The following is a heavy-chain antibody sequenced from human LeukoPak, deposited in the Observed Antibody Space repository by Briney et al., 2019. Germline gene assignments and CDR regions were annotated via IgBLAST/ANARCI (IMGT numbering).Heavy chain of an antibody. CDR1: GGSISSYY. Sequence: PSETLSLTCTVSGGSISSYYWSWIRQPPGKGLEWIGEINHSGSTNYNPSLKSRVTISVDTSKNQFSLKLSSVTAADTAVYYCASIIQGGYIIIDYWGQGTLVTVSS. D-gene: IGHD3-22*01. V-gene: IGHV4-34*01. CDR3: ASIIQGGYIIIDY. CDR2: INHSGST. J-gene: IGHJ4*02.